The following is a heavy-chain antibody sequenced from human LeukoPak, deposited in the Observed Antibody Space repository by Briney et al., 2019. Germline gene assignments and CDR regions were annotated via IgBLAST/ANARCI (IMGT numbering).Heavy chain of an antibody. J-gene: IGHJ4*02. CDR2: IYYSGST. V-gene: IGHV4-59*01. CDR3: AGGGTRIAAAGLDY. Sequence: SETLSLTCTVSGGSISSYYWTWIRQPPGKGLEWIGYIYYSGSTNYKPSLKSRVTISLDTSKNQFSLKLSSVTAADTAVYYCAGGGTRIAAAGLDYWGQGTLVTVSS. D-gene: IGHD6-13*01. CDR1: GGSISSYY.